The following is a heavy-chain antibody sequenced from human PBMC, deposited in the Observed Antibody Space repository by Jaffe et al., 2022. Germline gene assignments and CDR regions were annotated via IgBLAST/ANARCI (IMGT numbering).Heavy chain of an antibody. V-gene: IGHV4-34*02. CDR1: GGSFSGYY. CDR2: IIPSGSA. J-gene: IGHJ4*02. Sequence: QVQLQQWGAGLLKPSETLSLTCAVYGGSFSGYYWSWIRQSPGKGLEWIGEIIPSGSAYYNPSLQSRVTISVDTSKSQFSLNLNSVTAADTAVYYCAGGGVAARLQVWGQGTLVTVSS. D-gene: IGHD6-6*01. CDR3: AGGGVAARLQV.